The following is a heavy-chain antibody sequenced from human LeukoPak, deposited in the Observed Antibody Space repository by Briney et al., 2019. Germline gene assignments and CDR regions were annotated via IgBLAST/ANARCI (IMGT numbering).Heavy chain of an antibody. D-gene: IGHD3-3*01. CDR1: GFTFSSYG. CDR3: ARVGITKRGAFDI. CDR2: ISYDGSNK. J-gene: IGHJ3*02. V-gene: IGHV3-30*03. Sequence: GGSLRLSCAASGFTFSSYGMHWVRQAPGKGLEWVAVISYDGSNKYYADSVKGRFTISRDNSKNTLYLQMNSLRAEDTAMYYCARVGITKRGAFDIWGQGTMVTVSS.